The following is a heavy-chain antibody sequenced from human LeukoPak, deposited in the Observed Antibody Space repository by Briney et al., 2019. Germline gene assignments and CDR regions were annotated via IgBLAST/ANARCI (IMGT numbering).Heavy chain of an antibody. V-gene: IGHV1-24*01. Sequence: ASVKVSCKVSGYTLTELSMHWVRQAPGKGLEWMGGFDPEDGETIYAQKFQGGVTMTEDTSTDTAYLELSSLRSEDTAVYYCATARVVAATNWFDPWGQGTLVTVSS. J-gene: IGHJ5*02. CDR2: FDPEDGET. CDR3: ATARVVAATNWFDP. D-gene: IGHD2-15*01. CDR1: GYTLTELS.